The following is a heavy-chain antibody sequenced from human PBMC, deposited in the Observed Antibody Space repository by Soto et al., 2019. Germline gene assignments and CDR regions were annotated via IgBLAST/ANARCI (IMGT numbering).Heavy chain of an antibody. CDR1: GYTFTSHG. CDR3: ARMVRGSNIDYYPDIEV. D-gene: IGHD3-10*01. V-gene: IGHV1-18*01. Sequence: QVQLVQSGAEVKKPGASVKVSCKASGYTFTSHGISWVRQAPGQGLEWMGWISAYNGDTNYAQKLQDRVTVTTDTSTSTAYLELRSLRPEATAAYYCARMVRGSNIDYYPDIEVWGKGTTVTVSS. J-gene: IGHJ6*03. CDR2: ISAYNGDT.